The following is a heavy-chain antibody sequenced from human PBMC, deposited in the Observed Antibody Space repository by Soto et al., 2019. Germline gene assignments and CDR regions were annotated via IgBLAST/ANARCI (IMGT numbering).Heavy chain of an antibody. V-gene: IGHV4-4*07. Sequence: SSETLSLTCTVSGGSISSYYWSWIRQPAGKGLEWIGRIYTSGSTNYNPSLKSRVTMSVDTSKNQFSLKLSSVTAADTAVYYCASAKHDYYARQGGMDVWGQGTTVTVSS. J-gene: IGHJ6*02. CDR2: IYTSGST. CDR1: GGSISSYY. D-gene: IGHD3-10*01. CDR3: ASAKHDYYARQGGMDV.